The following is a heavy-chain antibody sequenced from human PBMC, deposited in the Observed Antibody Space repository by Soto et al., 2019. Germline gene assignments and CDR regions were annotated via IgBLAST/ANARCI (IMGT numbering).Heavy chain of an antibody. J-gene: IGHJ4*02. CDR2: INAGNGNT. CDR3: ASGRWIQLPLY. Sequence: QVQLVQSGAEVKKPGASLKVPCKASGYTFTSYTMHWVRQAPGQRLEWMGWINAGNGNTKYSQKFLGRVTITRDTAASTAYMELSSLRSEDTAVYYCASGRWIQLPLYWGQGTLVTVSS. D-gene: IGHD5-18*01. CDR1: GYTFTSYT. V-gene: IGHV1-3*01.